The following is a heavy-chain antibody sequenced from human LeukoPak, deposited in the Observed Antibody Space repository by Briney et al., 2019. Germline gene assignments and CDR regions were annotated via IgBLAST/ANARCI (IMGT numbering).Heavy chain of an antibody. Sequence: ASVKVSCKASGYTFTSYGISWVRQAPGQGLEWMGWISAYNGNTNYAQKLQGRVTMTTDTSTSTAYMEPRSLRSDDTAVYYCARVAPRTDYYDSSGYPLNFDYWGQGTLVTVSS. CDR3: ARVAPRTDYYDSSGYPLNFDY. J-gene: IGHJ4*02. D-gene: IGHD3-22*01. CDR1: GYTFTSYG. V-gene: IGHV1-18*01. CDR2: ISAYNGNT.